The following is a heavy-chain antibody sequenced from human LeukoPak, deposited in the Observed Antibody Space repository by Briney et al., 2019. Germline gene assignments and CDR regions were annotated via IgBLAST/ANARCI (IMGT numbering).Heavy chain of an antibody. V-gene: IGHV3-23*01. CDR2: FGTDGNT. J-gene: IGHJ6*02. D-gene: IGHD2-8*02. CDR1: GLTYRGCA. Sequence: GVSLSLFCDVSGLTYRGCAVRGVRQAPGRGGVWVSGFGTDGNTHYAESVRGRFDISRDTSKTTVYLQMNSLRAEDTALYYCARDLHYWVAMDVWGQGTTVTVS. CDR3: ARDLHYWVAMDV.